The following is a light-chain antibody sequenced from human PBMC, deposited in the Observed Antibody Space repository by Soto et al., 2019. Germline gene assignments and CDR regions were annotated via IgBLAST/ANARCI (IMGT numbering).Light chain of an antibody. V-gene: IGLV2-14*03. J-gene: IGLJ1*01. CDR1: SREIGSSDH. Sequence: QSALTQPASVSDSPGQSITISCIGTSREIGSSDHVSWHQQHPGRAPKLIIYDVYNRPSGVSHRFSGSKTGNTASLIISGLQAEDEADYYCSAYTSTTSYVFGSGTKVTVL. CDR2: DVY. CDR3: SAYTSTTSYV.